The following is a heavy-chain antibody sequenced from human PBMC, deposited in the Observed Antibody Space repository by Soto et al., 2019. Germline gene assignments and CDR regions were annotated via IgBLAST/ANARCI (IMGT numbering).Heavy chain of an antibody. J-gene: IGHJ4*02. CDR2: INTLSGDT. V-gene: IGHV1-2*02. CDR3: ARSLLHVTLPLGN. CDR1: GHTFSRYY. Sequence: ASVKVSCKASGHTFSRYYMHWVRQAPGQGLEWMGWINTLSGDTSFPQKFQGRLAMTRDTSIDTVFMEVSRLTSDDTAIYYCARSLLHVTLPLGNWGQGTLVTAPQ. D-gene: IGHD2-2*01.